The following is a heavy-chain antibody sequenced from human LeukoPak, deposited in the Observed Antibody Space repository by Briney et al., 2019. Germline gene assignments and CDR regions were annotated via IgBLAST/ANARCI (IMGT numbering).Heavy chain of an antibody. CDR3: ARETDDSSGYSYPYYYYGMDV. CDR1: GGSISSGSYY. J-gene: IGHJ6*02. V-gene: IGHV4-61*02. D-gene: IGHD3-22*01. CDR2: IYTSGST. Sequence: SQTLSLTCTVSGGSISSGSYYWSWIRQPAGKGLEWIGRIYTSGSTNYNPSLKSRVTISVDTSKNQLSLKLSSVTAADTAVYYCARETDDSSGYSYPYYYYGMDVWGQGTTVTVSS.